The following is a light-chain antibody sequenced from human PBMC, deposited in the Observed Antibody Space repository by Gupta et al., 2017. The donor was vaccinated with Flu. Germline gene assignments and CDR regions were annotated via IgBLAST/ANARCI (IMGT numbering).Light chain of an antibody. V-gene: IGKV1-33*01. CDR3: QQYSNLPYT. J-gene: IGKJ2*01. Sequence: DVQMTQSPSFLSASVGDRVTITCQASQDINKYLSWYQQKPGKAPKLLIYDASNLETGVPSRFSGSRSGTDFTFTISSLQPEDIATYSCQQYSNLPYTFGQGTKLEIK. CDR2: DAS. CDR1: QDINKY.